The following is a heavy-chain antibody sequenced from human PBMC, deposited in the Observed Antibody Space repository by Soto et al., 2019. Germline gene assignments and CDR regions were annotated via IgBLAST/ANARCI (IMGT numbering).Heavy chain of an antibody. Sequence: QVQLQESGPGLVKPSQTLSLTCTVSGGSISSGDYYWSWIRQPPGKGLEWIGYIYYSGSTYYNPPSKGRVTISVDTSKTRLSLKLSSVTAAATAGYYCAGASPVATDAWGQGTTVTVSS. J-gene: IGHJ6*02. CDR3: AGASPVATDA. CDR1: GGSISSGDYY. V-gene: IGHV4-30-4*01. CDR2: IYYSGST.